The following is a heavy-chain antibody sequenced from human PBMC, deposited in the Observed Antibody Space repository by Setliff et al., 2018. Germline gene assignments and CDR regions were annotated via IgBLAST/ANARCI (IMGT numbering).Heavy chain of an antibody. CDR3: ARDPPYCSSTSCRGAFDI. Sequence: SETLSLTCTVSGGSIRSYYWSWIRQPPGKGLEWIGYIYTSGRTNYNPSLKSRVTISVDTSKNQFTLKVSSVTAADTAVYYCARDPPYCSSTSCRGAFDIRGQGTMVTVSS. CDR2: IYTSGRT. V-gene: IGHV4-4*08. J-gene: IGHJ3*02. D-gene: IGHD2-2*01. CDR1: GGSIRSYY.